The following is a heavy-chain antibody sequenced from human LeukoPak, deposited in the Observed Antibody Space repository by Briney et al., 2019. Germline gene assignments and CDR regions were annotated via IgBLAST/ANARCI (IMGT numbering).Heavy chain of an antibody. J-gene: IGHJ4*02. CDR2: IHSSGST. CDR3: AKSQYSFASGSSRPLFYC. CDR1: GGSISTTSYY. V-gene: IGHV4-39*07. Sequence: SETLSLTCTVSGGSISTTSYYWGWIRQPPGKGLEWIGSIHSSGSTDYNPSLKSRVTISVDTSKNQFSLKLSSVTAADTAAYYCAKSQYSFASGSSRPLFYCWGQGTLVTVSS. D-gene: IGHD3-10*01.